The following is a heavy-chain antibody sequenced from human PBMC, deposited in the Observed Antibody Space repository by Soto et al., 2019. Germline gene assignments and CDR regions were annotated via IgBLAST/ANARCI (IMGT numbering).Heavy chain of an antibody. Sequence: SVKVSCKASGGTLSRYGIIWVRQAPGQGLEWRGGIFPIFGTENYAQKLQGRVTITADESTSTAYMELSSLRSEDTAVYYRATGGFWRGYISLKPYYYNAMDVWGQGTTVTVSS. CDR2: IFPIFGTE. CDR3: ATGGFWRGYISLKPYYYNAMDV. CDR1: GGTLSRYG. D-gene: IGHD3-3*01. V-gene: IGHV1-69*13. J-gene: IGHJ6*02.